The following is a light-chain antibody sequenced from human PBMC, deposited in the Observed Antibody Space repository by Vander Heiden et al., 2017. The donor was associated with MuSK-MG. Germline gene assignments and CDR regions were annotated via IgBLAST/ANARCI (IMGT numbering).Light chain of an antibody. J-gene: IGKJ4*01. V-gene: IGKV1-39*01. CDR3: KQSDSNPSIT. CDR1: QSISNS. Sequence: IQMTQSPSSLSASVGDRITITCRASQSISNSLNWYQHHPGKAPKLLLSATSGCQSGVPARFSVSGYGTDFTLTITSRQPEEFATYYCKQSDSNPSITFGGGTKVEIK. CDR2: ATS.